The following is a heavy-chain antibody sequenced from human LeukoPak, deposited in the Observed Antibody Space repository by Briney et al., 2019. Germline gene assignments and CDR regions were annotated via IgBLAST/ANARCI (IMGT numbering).Heavy chain of an antibody. Sequence: SQTLSLTCTVSGGSISSGSYYWSWIRQPAGKGLEWIGRIYTSGSTNYNPSLKSRVTISVDTSKNQFSLKLSSVTAADTAVYYCARGRFTMVRAVGAFDIWGQGTMVTVSS. CDR2: IYTSGST. D-gene: IGHD3-10*01. J-gene: IGHJ3*02. CDR1: GGSISSGSYY. CDR3: ARGRFTMVRAVGAFDI. V-gene: IGHV4-61*02.